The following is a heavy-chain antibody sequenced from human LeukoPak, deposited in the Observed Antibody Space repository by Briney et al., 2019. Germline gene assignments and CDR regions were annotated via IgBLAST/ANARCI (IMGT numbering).Heavy chain of an antibody. D-gene: IGHD3-10*01. CDR1: GFTFGSYA. V-gene: IGHV3-30-3*01. J-gene: IGHJ4*02. CDR3: ARDGYGGFGELFPLFDY. Sequence: GGSLRLSCAASGFTFGSYAMHWVRQAPGKGLEWVAVISYDGSNKYYADSVKGRFTISRDNSKNTLYLQMNSLRAEDTAVYYCARDGYGGFGELFPLFDYWGQGTLVTVSS. CDR2: ISYDGSNK.